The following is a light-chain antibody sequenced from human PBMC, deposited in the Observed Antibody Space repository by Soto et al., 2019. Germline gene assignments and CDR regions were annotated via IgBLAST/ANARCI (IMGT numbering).Light chain of an antibody. CDR1: QSISSY. Sequence: DIQMTQSLSSLSASVGDRVTITCRASQSISSYLNWYQQKPGKAPKLLIYAASSLQSGVPSRFRGSGSGTDFTLTISSLQPEDFATYYCQQSYSTLYTCGQGTKLEIK. J-gene: IGKJ2*01. V-gene: IGKV1-39*01. CDR2: AAS. CDR3: QQSYSTLYT.